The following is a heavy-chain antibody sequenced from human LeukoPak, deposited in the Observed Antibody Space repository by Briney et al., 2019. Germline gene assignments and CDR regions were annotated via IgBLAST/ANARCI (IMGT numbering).Heavy chain of an antibody. V-gene: IGHV4-31*03. CDR1: GGSISSGGYY. J-gene: IGHJ5*02. D-gene: IGHD6-6*01. Sequence: PSETLSLTCTVSGGSISSGGYYWSWIRQHPGKGLEWIGYIYYSGSTYYNPSLMSRVTISVDTSKNQFSLKLSSVTAADTAVYYCARDNYSSSSDNWFDPWGQGTLVTVSS. CDR2: IYYSGST. CDR3: ARDNYSSSSDNWFDP.